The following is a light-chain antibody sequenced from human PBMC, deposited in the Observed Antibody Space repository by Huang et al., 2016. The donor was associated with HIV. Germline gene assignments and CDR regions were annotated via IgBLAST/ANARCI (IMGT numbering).Light chain of an antibody. Sequence: DIQMPQSTSSLSASVGDRVTIPCRASQAISNSLAWYQQKPGKAPKLLLYAASRVESGVPSRFSGSGSGTDYTLTITSLQPEDFATYFCQQFYITPHTFGQGTKLEIK. J-gene: IGKJ2*01. CDR3: QQFYITPHT. CDR2: AAS. CDR1: QAISNS. V-gene: IGKV1-NL1*01.